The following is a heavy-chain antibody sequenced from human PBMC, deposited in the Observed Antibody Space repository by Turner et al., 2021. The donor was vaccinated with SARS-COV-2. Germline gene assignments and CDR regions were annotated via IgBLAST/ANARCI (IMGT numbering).Heavy chain of an antibody. CDR1: GGTFSSYA. D-gene: IGHD1-26*01. J-gene: IGHJ4*02. Sequence: QVQLVQSGAEVKKPVSAVKVSCKASGGTFSSYAISWVRQAPGQGLEWMGGIIPILGIANYAQKFQGRVTITADKSRSSAYMELSSLRSEDTAVYYCARDGKWEPLDYWGQGTLVTVSS. CDR2: IIPILGIA. CDR3: ARDGKWEPLDY. V-gene: IGHV1-69*10.